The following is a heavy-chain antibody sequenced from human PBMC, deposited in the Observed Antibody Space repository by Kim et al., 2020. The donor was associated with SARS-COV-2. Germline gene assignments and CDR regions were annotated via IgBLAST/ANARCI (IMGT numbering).Heavy chain of an antibody. J-gene: IGHJ4*02. CDR3: ARGKGDGYNVEFDY. CDR2: ISSSSSYI. CDR1: GFTFSSYS. D-gene: IGHD5-12*01. Sequence: GGSLRLSCAASGFTFSSYSMNWVRQAPGKGLEWVSSISSSSSYIYYADSVKGRFTISRDNAKNSLYLQMNSLRAEDTAVYYCARGKGDGYNVEFDYWGQGTLVTVSS. V-gene: IGHV3-21*01.